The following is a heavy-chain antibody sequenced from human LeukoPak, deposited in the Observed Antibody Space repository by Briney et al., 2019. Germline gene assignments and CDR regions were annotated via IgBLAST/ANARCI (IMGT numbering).Heavy chain of an antibody. CDR3: ARLGWVRYFDYNYYYCYHMDV. CDR2: ISAHNGNT. Sequence: ASVKVSCKASGYTFTSYGISWVRQAPGQGLEWMGWISAHNGNTNYAQKLQGRVTMTTDTSTSTAYMELRSLRSDDTAVYYCARLGWVRYFDYNYYYCYHMDVWGKGTTVTVSS. V-gene: IGHV1-18*01. J-gene: IGHJ6*03. CDR1: GYTFTSYG. D-gene: IGHD3-9*01.